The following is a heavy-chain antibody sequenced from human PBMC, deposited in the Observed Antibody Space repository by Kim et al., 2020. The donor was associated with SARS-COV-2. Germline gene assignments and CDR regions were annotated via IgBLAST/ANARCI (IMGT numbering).Heavy chain of an antibody. CDR1: GFIFSDYY. CDR3: ARSGSGYDSPLDY. CDR2: ISTTTYK. Sequence: LSLTCAASGFIFSDYYMSWVRQAPGKGLEWISYISTTTYKKYADSVKGRFTISRDNANKSLYLQMDSLRADDTAVYYCARSGSGYDSPLDYWGQGILVTVAS. D-gene: IGHD5-12*01. V-gene: IGHV3-11*03. J-gene: IGHJ4*02.